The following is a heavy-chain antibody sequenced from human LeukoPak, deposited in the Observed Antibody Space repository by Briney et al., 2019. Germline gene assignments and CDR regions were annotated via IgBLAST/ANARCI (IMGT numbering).Heavy chain of an antibody. CDR3: ARLQVVAQYYFDY. D-gene: IGHD3-22*01. CDR1: GGSLSGYY. CDR2: INHSGST. V-gene: IGHV4-34*01. J-gene: IGHJ4*02. Sequence: SETLSLTCAVYGGSLSGYYWSWIRQPPGKGLEWIGEINHSGSTNYNPSLKSRVTISVDTSKNQFSLKLSSVTAADTALYYCARLQVVAQYYFDYWGQGTLVTVSS.